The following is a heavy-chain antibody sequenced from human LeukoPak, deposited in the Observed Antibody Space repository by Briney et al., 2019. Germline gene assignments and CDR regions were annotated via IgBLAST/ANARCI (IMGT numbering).Heavy chain of an antibody. V-gene: IGHV1-2*02. J-gene: IGHJ4*02. CDR1: GYTFTGYY. Sequence: ASVRVSCKASGYTFTGYYMNWVRQAPGQGLEWMGWINPNSGGANYAQKFQGRVTMTRDTSINTAYMELSRLRSDDTAVYYCARGGYYESSAYRIFDYWGQGTLVTVSS. CDR2: INPNSGGA. CDR3: ARGGYYESSAYRIFDY. D-gene: IGHD3-22*01.